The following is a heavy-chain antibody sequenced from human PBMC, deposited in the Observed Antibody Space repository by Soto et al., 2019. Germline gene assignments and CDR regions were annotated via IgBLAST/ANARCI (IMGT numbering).Heavy chain of an antibody. CDR1: GFTVSSNY. V-gene: IGHV3-53*04. J-gene: IGHJ3*02. CDR3: AREEGPAPMIVVNYAFDI. Sequence: GGSLRLSCAASGFTVSSNYMSWVRQAPGKGLEWVSVIYSGGSTYYADSVKGRFTISRHNSKNTLYLQMNSLRAEDTAVYYCAREEGPAPMIVVNYAFDIWGQGTMVTVSS. CDR2: IYSGGST. D-gene: IGHD3-22*01.